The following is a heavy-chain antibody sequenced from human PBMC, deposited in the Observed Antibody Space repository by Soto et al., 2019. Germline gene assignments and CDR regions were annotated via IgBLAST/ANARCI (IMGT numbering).Heavy chain of an antibody. CDR1: GFTVSSNY. Sequence: GGSLRLSCSASGFTVSSNYMSWVRQAPGKGLEWVSVIYSGGSTYYADSVKGRFTISRDNSKNTLYLQMNSLRAEDTAVYYCARDSGVVATYGMDVWGQGTTVTVSS. V-gene: IGHV3-53*01. CDR3: ARDSGVVATYGMDV. J-gene: IGHJ6*02. CDR2: IYSGGST. D-gene: IGHD1-26*01.